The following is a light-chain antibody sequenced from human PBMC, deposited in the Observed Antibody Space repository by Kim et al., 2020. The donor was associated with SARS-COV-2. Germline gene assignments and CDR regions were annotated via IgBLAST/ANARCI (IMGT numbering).Light chain of an antibody. CDR2: RNN. V-gene: IGLV1-47*01. J-gene: IGLJ3*02. CDR1: SSNIGSNY. Sequence: GQSVTFSCSGSSSNIGSNYVYWYQQLPGTAPNLLIYRNNQRPSGVPDRFSGSKSGTSASLAISGLRSEDEADYYCAAWDDSLSGRVFGGGTQLTVL. CDR3: AAWDDSLSGRV.